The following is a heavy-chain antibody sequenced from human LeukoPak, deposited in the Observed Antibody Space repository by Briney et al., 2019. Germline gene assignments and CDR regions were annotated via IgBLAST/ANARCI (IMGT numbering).Heavy chain of an antibody. D-gene: IGHD3-10*01. Sequence: PSETLSLTCTVSGGSISSYYWSWIRQPPGKGLEWIGYIYYSGSTNYNPSLKSRVTISVDTSKNQFSLKLSSVTAADTAVYFCATGGNYYGFDPWGQGTLVTVSS. CDR3: ATGGNYYGFDP. CDR1: GGSISSYY. V-gene: IGHV4-59*01. J-gene: IGHJ5*02. CDR2: IYYSGST.